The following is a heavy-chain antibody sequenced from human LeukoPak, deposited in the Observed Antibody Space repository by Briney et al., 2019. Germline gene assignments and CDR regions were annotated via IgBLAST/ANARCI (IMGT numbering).Heavy chain of an antibody. J-gene: IGHJ5*02. CDR3: AKYPVQMATPYNWFDP. CDR2: ISGDGAYT. D-gene: IGHD5-24*01. CDR1: GFTFSSYG. V-gene: IGHV3-23*01. Sequence: GGSLRLSCRVFGFTFSSYGMSWVRQAPGKGLEWVSAISGDGAYTYYAESVKGRFTISRDNSKNTLYLQLNSLRAEDTAIYFCAKYPVQMATPYNWFDPWGQGTLVTVSS.